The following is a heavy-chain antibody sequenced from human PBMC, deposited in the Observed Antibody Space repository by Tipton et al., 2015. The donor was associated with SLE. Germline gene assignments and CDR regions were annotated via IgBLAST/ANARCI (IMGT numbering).Heavy chain of an antibody. CDR1: GFTFDDYA. CDR3: AKDTGGRIAVAGTGAFDI. J-gene: IGHJ3*02. CDR2: ISWDGGST. D-gene: IGHD6-19*01. Sequence: SLRLSCAASGFTFDDYAMHWVRQAPGKGLEWVSLISWDGGSTYYADSVKGRFTISRDNSKNSLYLQMNSLRAEDTALYYCAKDTGGRIAVAGTGAFDIWGQGTMVTVSS. V-gene: IGHV3-43D*04.